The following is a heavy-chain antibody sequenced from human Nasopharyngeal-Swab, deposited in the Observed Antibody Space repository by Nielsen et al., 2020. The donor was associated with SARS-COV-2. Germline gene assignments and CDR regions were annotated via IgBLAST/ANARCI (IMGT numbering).Heavy chain of an antibody. J-gene: IGHJ4*02. V-gene: IGHV3-30-3*01. CDR3: ARSVNFDYGDLQPPFGY. CDR2: TSRDGSDK. D-gene: IGHD4-17*01. Sequence: VRQAPGKGLEWVAVTSRDGSDKYYADSVKGRFTMSRDTSKNVVYLEMNSLSIEDTAVYHCARSVNFDYGDLQPPFGYWGQGTLVTVSS.